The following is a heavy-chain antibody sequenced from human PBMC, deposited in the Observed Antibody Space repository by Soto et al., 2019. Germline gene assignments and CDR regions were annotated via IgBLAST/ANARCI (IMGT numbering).Heavy chain of an antibody. Sequence: SETLSLTCTVSGDSISGAAYYWSWIRQHPGKGLEWIGYIYYIGDTYYNPSLKSRVTISLDTSKNQFSPKLTSVTAADTAIYYCARETGYYGGYNWFDPWGQGTLVTVSS. CDR2: IYYIGDT. CDR3: ARETGYYGGYNWFDP. V-gene: IGHV4-31*03. CDR1: GDSISGAAYY. J-gene: IGHJ5*02. D-gene: IGHD3-3*01.